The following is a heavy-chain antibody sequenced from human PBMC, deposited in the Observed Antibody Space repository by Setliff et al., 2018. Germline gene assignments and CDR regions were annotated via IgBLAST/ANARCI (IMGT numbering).Heavy chain of an antibody. Sequence: ETLSLTCTVSDDSFTSSRYYWGWIRQAPGSGLEWIGSISYSGTPFYNASVESRVTISIDTSRNQFSLELRSVTVADTATYYCVRPGGTTVVARHFDYWGSGILVTVSS. D-gene: IGHD2-15*01. CDR1: DDSFTSSRYY. CDR2: ISYSGTP. J-gene: IGHJ4*01. CDR3: VRPGGTTVVARHFDY. V-gene: IGHV4-39*01.